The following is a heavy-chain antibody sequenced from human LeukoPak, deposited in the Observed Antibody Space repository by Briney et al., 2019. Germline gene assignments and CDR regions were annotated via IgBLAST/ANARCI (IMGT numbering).Heavy chain of an antibody. D-gene: IGHD4-17*01. CDR1: GYTFTSYG. CDR2: ISAYNGNT. Sequence: ASVKVSCKASGYTFTSYGISWVRQAPGQGLEWMGWISAYNGNTNYAQKLQGRVTMTTDTSTSTAYMELRSLRSDDTAVYYCARNVMYYGDYRFAEYFQHWGQGTLVTVSS. CDR3: ARNVMYYGDYRFAEYFQH. V-gene: IGHV1-18*01. J-gene: IGHJ1*01.